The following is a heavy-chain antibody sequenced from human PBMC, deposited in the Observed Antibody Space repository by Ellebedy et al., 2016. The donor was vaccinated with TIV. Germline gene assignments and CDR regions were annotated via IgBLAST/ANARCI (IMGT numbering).Heavy chain of an antibody. Sequence: GESLKISCAASGFTFSFYAMNWVRQAPGKGLEWVSAISGSGDSTYYADSVKCRFTISRDNSKNTLYLQMNSLRAEDTAVYYCAKDDEVVPIYRMDVWGQGTTVTVSS. CDR2: ISGSGDST. J-gene: IGHJ6*02. CDR1: GFTFSFYA. CDR3: AKDDEVVPIYRMDV. D-gene: IGHD2-15*01. V-gene: IGHV3-23*01.